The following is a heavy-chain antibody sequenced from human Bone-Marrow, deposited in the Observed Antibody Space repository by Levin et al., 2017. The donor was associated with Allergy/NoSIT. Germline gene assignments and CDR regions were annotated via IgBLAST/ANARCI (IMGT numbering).Heavy chain of an antibody. Sequence: PGGSLRLSCAASGFTFSSYWMSWVRQAPGKGLECLANIKHDGTEKNYVDSVKGRFTISRDNAKNSVFLQMNSLRTEDTAVYFCASWVWGQPDYWGQGTLVTVSS. D-gene: IGHD3-16*01. V-gene: IGHV3-7*01. CDR1: GFTFSSYW. J-gene: IGHJ4*02. CDR3: ASWVWGQPDY. CDR2: IKHDGTEK.